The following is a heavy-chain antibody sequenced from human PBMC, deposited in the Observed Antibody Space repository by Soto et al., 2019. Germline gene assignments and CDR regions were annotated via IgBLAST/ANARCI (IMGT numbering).Heavy chain of an antibody. J-gene: IGHJ4*02. Sequence: EVQLVESGGGIVQPGGSLRLSCSVSGFTFSSHWMHWVRQAPGKGLVWVSRISTDGSRPTYAESVKGRVTISRDNAKNTLYLDMSSLRAEDTAVYYCARDMLGPRAFDYWGQGTLVTVSS. CDR2: ISTDGSRP. CDR3: ARDMLGPRAFDY. CDR1: GFTFSSHW. V-gene: IGHV3-74*01. D-gene: IGHD3-10*02.